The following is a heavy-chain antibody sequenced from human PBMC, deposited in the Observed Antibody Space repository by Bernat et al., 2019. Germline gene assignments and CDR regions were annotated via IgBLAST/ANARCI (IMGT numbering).Heavy chain of an antibody. J-gene: IGHJ3*02. V-gene: IGHV3-23*01. Sequence: EAQLLESGGDLVEPGGSLRLSCAASGFTFSLYAMAWVRQAPGKGLEWVSAISGSSITTYYADSGKGRFTVSRDNSRNTVYLEMSSLTAEDTALYYCAKDEESSGRDHDAFDIWGHGTMVTVSS. CDR1: GFTFSLYA. CDR3: AKDEESSGRDHDAFDI. CDR2: ISGSSITT. D-gene: IGHD6-19*01.